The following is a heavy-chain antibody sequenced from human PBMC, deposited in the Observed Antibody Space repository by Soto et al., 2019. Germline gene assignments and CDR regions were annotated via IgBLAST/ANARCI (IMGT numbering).Heavy chain of an antibody. CDR3: AIGASRWYPYFFDS. Sequence: QAQVVQSGAEVRKPGSSVKLSCKASEGTFNSYAIAWVRQAPGQGLEWMGGIIPYYNTLNYAQKFQARVTLTADDATNTVYMELSSLRSDDTSVYFCAIGASRWYPYFFDSWAQGTLVTVSS. D-gene: IGHD6-13*01. CDR1: EGTFNSYA. CDR2: IIPYYNTL. V-gene: IGHV1-69*01. J-gene: IGHJ4*02.